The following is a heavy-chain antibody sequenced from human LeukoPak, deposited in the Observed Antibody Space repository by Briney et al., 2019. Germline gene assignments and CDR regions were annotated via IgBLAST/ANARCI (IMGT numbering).Heavy chain of an antibody. J-gene: IGHJ4*02. Sequence: ASVKVSCKASGGTFSSYAIRWVRQAPGQGLEWMGRITPILGIANYAQKLQGRVTMTTDTSTSTAYMELRSLRSDDTAVYYCARDRGIMRGARCSGGSCYSEAGYWGQGTLVTVSS. CDR1: GGTFSSYA. CDR2: ITPILGIA. D-gene: IGHD2-15*01. V-gene: IGHV1-69*04. CDR3: ARDRGIMRGARCSGGSCYSEAGY.